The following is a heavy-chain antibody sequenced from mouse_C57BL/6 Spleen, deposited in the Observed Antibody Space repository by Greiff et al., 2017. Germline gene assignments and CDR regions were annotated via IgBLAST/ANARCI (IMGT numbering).Heavy chain of an antibody. CDR2: IDPSDSYT. V-gene: IGHV1-69*01. CDR1: GYTFTSYW. CDR3: ARGETAQARGFAY. D-gene: IGHD3-2*02. Sequence: VQLQQPGAELVMPGASVKLSCKASGYTFTSYWMHWVKQRPGQGLEWIGVIDPSDSYTNYNKKFKAKSTLTVDKSTSTAYMQLSSLTSEDSAVYYCARGETAQARGFAYWGQGTLVTVSA. J-gene: IGHJ3*01.